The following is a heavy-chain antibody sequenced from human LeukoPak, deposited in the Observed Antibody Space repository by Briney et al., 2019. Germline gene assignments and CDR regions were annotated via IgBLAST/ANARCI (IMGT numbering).Heavy chain of an antibody. J-gene: IGHJ5*02. Sequence: SETLSLTCTVSGGSIRSTEYYWGWIRQPPGKGLEWIGTIYYGGSTHYNPSLRSRVTISVDTSKNQFSLRLSPVTAADTAVYYCSRPRYYYGSGSYLFNWFDPWGQGTLVTVSP. D-gene: IGHD3-10*01. V-gene: IGHV4-39*01. CDR2: IYYGGST. CDR1: GGSIRSTEYY. CDR3: SRPRYYYGSGSYLFNWFDP.